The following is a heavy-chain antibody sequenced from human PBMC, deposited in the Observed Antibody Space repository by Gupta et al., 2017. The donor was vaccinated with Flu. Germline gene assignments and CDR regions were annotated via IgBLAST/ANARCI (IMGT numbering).Heavy chain of an antibody. D-gene: IGHD2-2*01. CDR1: GFSFSTYG. J-gene: IGHJ6*02. V-gene: IGHV3-30*18. Sequence: QVQLVESGGGVVQPGKSLRLSCLASGFSFSTYGMYWVRQAPGKGLEWVAVVSHDGGQNNYAESVKGRFTISRDNGKSTLYLEMNSLRSEDTALYYCAKDRVRRSSGYGMDLWGQGTTVTVSS. CDR2: VSHDGGQN. CDR3: AKDRVRRSSGYGMDL.